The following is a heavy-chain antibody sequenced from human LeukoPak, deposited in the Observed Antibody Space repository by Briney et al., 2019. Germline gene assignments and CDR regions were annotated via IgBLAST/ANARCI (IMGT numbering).Heavy chain of an antibody. CDR3: ATRYCTSTNCFALDY. Sequence: PGGSLRLSCAASGFTFSSYSMNWVRQAPGKGLEWVSSISSSSSYIYYADSVKGRFTISRDNAKNSLYLQMNSLRAEDTAVYYCATRYCTSTNCFALDYWGQGTLLTVSS. CDR2: ISSSSSYI. CDR1: GFTFSSYS. D-gene: IGHD2-2*01. V-gene: IGHV3-21*01. J-gene: IGHJ4*02.